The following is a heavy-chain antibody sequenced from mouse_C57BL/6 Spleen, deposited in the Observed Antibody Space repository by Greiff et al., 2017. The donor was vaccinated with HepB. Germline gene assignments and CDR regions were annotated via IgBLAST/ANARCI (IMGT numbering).Heavy chain of an antibody. CDR3: ARDVTFDY. J-gene: IGHJ2*01. D-gene: IGHD2-12*01. V-gene: IGHV5-6*01. CDR1: GFTFSSYG. Sequence: EVKLVESGGDLVKPGGSLKLSCAASGFTFSSYGMSWVRQTPDKRLEWVATISSGGSYTYYPDSVKGRFTISRDNAKNTLYLQMSSLKSEDTAMYYCARDVTFDYWGQGTTLTVSS. CDR2: ISSGGSYT.